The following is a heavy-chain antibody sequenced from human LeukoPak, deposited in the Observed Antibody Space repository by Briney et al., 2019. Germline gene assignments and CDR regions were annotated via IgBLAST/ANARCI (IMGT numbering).Heavy chain of an antibody. J-gene: IGHJ5*02. CDR1: GFTFSDYY. CDR2: ISSSGSTI. D-gene: IGHD3-22*01. Sequence: GGSLRLSCAASGFTFSDYYMSWIRQAPGKGLEWVSYISSSGSTIYYADSVKGRFTISRDNAKNSLYLQMNSLRAEDTAVYYCARVTNSGYEYPIESNWFDPWGQGTLVTVSS. V-gene: IGHV3-11*04. CDR3: ARVTNSGYEYPIESNWFDP.